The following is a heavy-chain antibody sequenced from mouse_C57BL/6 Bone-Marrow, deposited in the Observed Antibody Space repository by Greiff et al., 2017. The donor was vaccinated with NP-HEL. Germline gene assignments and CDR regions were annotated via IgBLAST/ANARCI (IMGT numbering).Heavy chain of an antibody. CDR2: ISSGGDYI. CDR1: GFTFSSYA. V-gene: IGHV5-9-1*02. J-gene: IGHJ3*01. Sequence: VQLKESGEGLVKPGGSLKLSCAASGFTFSSYAMSWVRQTPEKRLEWVAYISSGGDYIYYADTVKGRFTISRDNARNTLYLQMSSLKSEDTAMYYCTRAFYWTWFAYWGQGTLVTVSA. CDR3: TRAFYWTWFAY. D-gene: IGHD2-1*01.